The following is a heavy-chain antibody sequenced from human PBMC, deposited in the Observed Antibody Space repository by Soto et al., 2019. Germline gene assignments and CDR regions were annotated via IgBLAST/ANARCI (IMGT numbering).Heavy chain of an antibody. V-gene: IGHV1-18*01. Sequence: ASVKVSCKASGYTFTSYGISWVRHAPGQGLEWMGWISAYNGNTNYAQKLQGRVTMTTDTSTSTAYMELRSLRSDDTAVYYCARDGDIVVVPAAVYYYYYMDVWGKGTTVTVSS. J-gene: IGHJ6*03. CDR3: ARDGDIVVVPAAVYYYYYMDV. CDR2: ISAYNGNT. D-gene: IGHD2-2*01. CDR1: GYTFTSYG.